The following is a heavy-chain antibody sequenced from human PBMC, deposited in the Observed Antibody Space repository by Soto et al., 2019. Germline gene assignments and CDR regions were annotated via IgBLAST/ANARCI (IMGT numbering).Heavy chain of an antibody. D-gene: IGHD3-22*01. V-gene: IGHV1-69*12. J-gene: IGHJ4*02. CDR3: ARTRYYYDSSGYYLEVGDY. Sequence: QVQLVQSGAEVKKPGSSVKVSCKASGGTFSRYAISWVRQAPGQGLEWMGGIIPIFGTANYAQKFQGRVTITADESTSTAYMDLSSLRSEDTAVYYCARTRYYYDSSGYYLEVGDYWGQGTLVTVSS. CDR2: IIPIFGTA. CDR1: GGTFSRYA.